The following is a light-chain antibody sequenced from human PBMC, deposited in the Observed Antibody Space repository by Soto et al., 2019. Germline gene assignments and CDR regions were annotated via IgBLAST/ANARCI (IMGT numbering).Light chain of an antibody. CDR2: GAS. V-gene: IGKV3-20*01. CDR3: QQYDSSPVT. CDR1: QSVSSSY. Sequence: EIVLTQSPGTLSLSPGERATLSCRASQSVSSSYLAWYQQKPGQAPRLLIYGASSRATGIPDRFSGSGSGTDFTLTISRLEPVDFAVYYCQQYDSSPVTFGQGTKVEI. J-gene: IGKJ1*01.